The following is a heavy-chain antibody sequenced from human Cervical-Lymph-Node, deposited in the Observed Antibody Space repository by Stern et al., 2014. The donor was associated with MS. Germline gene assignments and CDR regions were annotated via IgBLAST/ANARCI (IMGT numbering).Heavy chain of an antibody. CDR2: ITNVWSP. CDR3: ARDTSSPERSDW. D-gene: IGHD1-1*01. V-gene: IGHV3-53*01. J-gene: IGHJ4*02. Sequence: VQLVESGGGVIQPGGSLRLSCTASGFTVSRDYMTWVRQAPGKGLELVSLITNVWSPFLTASVKGPFPISRDDSKNTVYLHMTSLRAEDTAMYYCARDTSSPERSDWWGQGTLVTVSS. CDR1: GFTVSRDY.